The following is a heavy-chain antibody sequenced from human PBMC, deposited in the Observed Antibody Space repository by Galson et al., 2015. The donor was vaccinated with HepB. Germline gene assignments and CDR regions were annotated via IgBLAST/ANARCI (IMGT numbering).Heavy chain of an antibody. D-gene: IGHD2-2*01. Sequence: SVKVSCKASGNTFTRYSIHWVRQAPGQGLEWMGVINPSGGSPNYAQKFQGRVTMTSDTSTSTVYMELSSLRSEDTAVYYCARDRGVVPGSNWFDPWGQRTLVTVSS. V-gene: IGHV1-46*01. CDR1: GNTFTRYS. J-gene: IGHJ5*02. CDR3: ARDRGVVPGSNWFDP. CDR2: INPSGGSP.